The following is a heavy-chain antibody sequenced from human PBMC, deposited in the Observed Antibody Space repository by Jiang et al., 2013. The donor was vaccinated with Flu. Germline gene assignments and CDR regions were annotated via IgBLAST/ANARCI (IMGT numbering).Heavy chain of an antibody. V-gene: IGHV5-10-1*01. D-gene: IGHD4-11*01. Sequence: GAEVKKPGESLRISCKGSGYSFTSYWISWVRQMPGKGLEWMGRIDPSDSYTNYSPSFQGHVTISADKSISTAYLQWSSLKASDTAMYYCARDTRTTVTEGDFDYWGQGTLVTVSS. CDR3: ARDTRTTVTEGDFDY. CDR2: IDPSDSYT. J-gene: IGHJ4*02. CDR1: GYSFTSYW.